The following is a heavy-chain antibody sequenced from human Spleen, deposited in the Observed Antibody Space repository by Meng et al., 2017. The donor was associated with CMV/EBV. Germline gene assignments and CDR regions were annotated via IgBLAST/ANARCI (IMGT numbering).Heavy chain of an antibody. CDR1: GFTFSRYW. D-gene: IGHD7-27*01. CDR2: INGVGCST. V-gene: IGHV3-20*04. Sequence: GESLKISCAGSGFTFSRYWMHWVRQAPGKGLEWVSGINGVGCSTDYADSVRGRFILSRDNAKNSLYLQINSLRVEDTAFYYCARRLAGAVDYWGQGTLVTVSS. J-gene: IGHJ4*02. CDR3: ARRLAGAVDY.